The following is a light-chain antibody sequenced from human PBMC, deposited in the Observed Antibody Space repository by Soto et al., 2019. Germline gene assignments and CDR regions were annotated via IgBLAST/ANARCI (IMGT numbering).Light chain of an antibody. CDR2: DVS. CDR1: SSDIGAHDL. CDR3: CSYAGSSTVV. Sequence: QSALTQPASVSGSPGQSITISCTGTSSDIGAHDLVSWYQQHPGKAPKFMIYDVSKRPSGVSNRFSGSKSGNTASLTISGLQAEDEADYYCCSYAGSSTVVFGGGTKLTV. J-gene: IGLJ2*01. V-gene: IGLV2-23*02.